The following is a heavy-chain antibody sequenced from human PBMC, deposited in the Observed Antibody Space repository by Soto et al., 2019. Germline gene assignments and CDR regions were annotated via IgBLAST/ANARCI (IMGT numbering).Heavy chain of an antibody. CDR2: LYWNDDR. D-gene: IGHD1-26*01. Sequence: SGPTLVNPTQTLTLTCTFSGFSLGSIGVAVGWIRQPPGKALEWLALLYWNDDRRYSPSLKSRLTITKDTSKNQVVLTMTNMDPADTATYYCAHSASVPCCYYFDSWGQGTLVTVSS. CDR3: AHSASVPCCYYFDS. CDR1: GFSLGSIGVA. J-gene: IGHJ4*02. V-gene: IGHV2-5*01.